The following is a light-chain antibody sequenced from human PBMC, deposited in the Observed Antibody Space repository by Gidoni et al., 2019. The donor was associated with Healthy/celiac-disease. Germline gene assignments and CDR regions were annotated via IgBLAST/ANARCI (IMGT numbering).Light chain of an antibody. CDR1: QSISSW. CDR3: QQYNSYPFT. J-gene: IGKJ3*01. V-gene: IGKV1-5*01. Sequence: DIQITQSPPTLSASVGDRVTITCRASQSISSWLAWYQQKPGKAPTPLIYDAYSLESGVPSRFSGSGSGTEFTLTISSLQPDDFATYYCQQYNSYPFTFGPGTKVDIK. CDR2: DAY.